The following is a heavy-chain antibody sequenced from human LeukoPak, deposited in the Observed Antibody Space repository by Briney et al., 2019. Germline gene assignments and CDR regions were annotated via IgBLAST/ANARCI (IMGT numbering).Heavy chain of an antibody. D-gene: IGHD3-22*01. CDR1: GYTFTSFD. Sequence: APAKVSCKASGYTFTSFDISWVRQAAGQGLEWMGWMNPNSGNTGYAQKFKGRVTMTGNTSINTAYMELSSLRSEDTAVYYCARGLRDSSGREYFQHWGQGTLVTVSS. J-gene: IGHJ1*01. CDR2: MNPNSGNT. CDR3: ARGLRDSSGREYFQH. V-gene: IGHV1-8*01.